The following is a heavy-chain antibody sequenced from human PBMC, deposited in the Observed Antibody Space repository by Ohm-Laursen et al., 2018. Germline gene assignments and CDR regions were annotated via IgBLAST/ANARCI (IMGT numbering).Heavy chain of an antibody. V-gene: IGHV4-31*02. D-gene: IGHD3-3*01. CDR2: IYYSGSS. CDR1: GGSISSGGYY. Sequence: TLSLTWTVSGGSISSGGYYWSWIRQHPGKGLEWIGYIYYSGSSYYNPSLKSRITISVDTSKNQFSLKLNSVTAADTAVYYCARGRSDVPFDCWGQGTLVTVSS. J-gene: IGHJ4*02. CDR3: ARGRSDVPFDC.